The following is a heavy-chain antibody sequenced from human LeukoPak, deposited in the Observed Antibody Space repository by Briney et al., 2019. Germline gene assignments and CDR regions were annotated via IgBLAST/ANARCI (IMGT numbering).Heavy chain of an antibody. V-gene: IGHV1-2*02. J-gene: IGHJ5*01. CDR1: GYTFTGYY. D-gene: IGHD6-13*01. CDR3: ARDSSSSWFQNDS. Sequence: GASVKVSCKASGYTFTGYYMHWVRQAPGQGLEGMGWINPNSGGTNYAQKFQGRVTMTRDTSISTAYMELSRLRSDDPAVYYCARDSSSSWFQNDSSGQGTLVTVSS. CDR2: INPNSGGT.